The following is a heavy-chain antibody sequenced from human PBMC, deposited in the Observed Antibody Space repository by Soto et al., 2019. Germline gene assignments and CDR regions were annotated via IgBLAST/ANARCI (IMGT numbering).Heavy chain of an antibody. CDR2: MYHSGST. CDR3: ASSVGGGDGYNLGY. V-gene: IGHV4-59*01. CDR1: GGSISSYY. J-gene: IGHJ4*02. D-gene: IGHD5-12*01. Sequence: QVQLQESGPGLVKPSETLSLTCTVSGGSISSYYWSWIRQPPGKGLEWIGYMYHSGSTNYNPSLKSRVPISVDTSKNQFPRRLSLGTAADTAVYYCASSVGGGDGYNLGYWGQGTLVTVSS.